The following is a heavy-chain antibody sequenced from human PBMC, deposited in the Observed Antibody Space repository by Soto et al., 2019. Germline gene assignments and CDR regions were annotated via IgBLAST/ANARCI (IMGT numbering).Heavy chain of an antibody. V-gene: IGHV4-34*12. CDR2: IFHGGST. D-gene: IGHD3-22*01. CDR3: ARPHYDSNTFYYFFDY. J-gene: IGHJ4*02. CDR1: GGSFSCYF. Sequence: SETLSLTCAVYGGSFSCYFWSWIRQPPGKGLEWIGEIFHGGSTNYSPSLKSRVTTSVDTSKNQFSLELSSVTAADTAVYYCARPHYDSNTFYYFFDYWGQGTLVTVSS.